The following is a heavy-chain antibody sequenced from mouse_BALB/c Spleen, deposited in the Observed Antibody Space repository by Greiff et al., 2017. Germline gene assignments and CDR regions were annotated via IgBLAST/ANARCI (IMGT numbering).Heavy chain of an antibody. CDR2: ISNLAYSI. Sequence: EVQVVESGGGLVQPGGSRKLSCAASGFTFSDYGMAWVRQAPGKGPEWVAFISNLAYSIYYADTVTGRFTISRENAKNTLYLEMSSLRSEDTAMYYGARAPSYDGYYWFAYWGQGTLVTVSA. V-gene: IGHV5-15*02. D-gene: IGHD2-3*01. J-gene: IGHJ3*01. CDR1: GFTFSDYG. CDR3: ARAPSYDGYYWFAY.